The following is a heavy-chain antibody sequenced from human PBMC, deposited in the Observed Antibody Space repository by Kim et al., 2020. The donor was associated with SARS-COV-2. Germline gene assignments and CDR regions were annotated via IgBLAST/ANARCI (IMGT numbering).Heavy chain of an antibody. V-gene: IGHV4-31*02. Sequence: YYNPSLKSRVTISVEPSENQFSLELRSVTAADTAVYSCATWEDYYSYFDSWGQGTLVTVSS. J-gene: IGHJ4*02. CDR3: ATWEDYYSYFDS. D-gene: IGHD3-22*01.